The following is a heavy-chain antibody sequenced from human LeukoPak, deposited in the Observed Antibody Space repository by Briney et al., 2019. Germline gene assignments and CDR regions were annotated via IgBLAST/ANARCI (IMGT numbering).Heavy chain of an antibody. J-gene: IGHJ6*02. Sequence: ASVKVSCKASGYTFTSYGISWVRQAPGQGLEWMGWISAYNGNTNYAQKLQGRVTMTTDTSTSTAYMELRSLRSDDTAVYYCARDVRFLEWLFTYYYYGMAVWGQGTTVTVSS. D-gene: IGHD3-3*01. CDR3: ARDVRFLEWLFTYYYYGMAV. CDR2: ISAYNGNT. V-gene: IGHV1-18*01. CDR1: GYTFTSYG.